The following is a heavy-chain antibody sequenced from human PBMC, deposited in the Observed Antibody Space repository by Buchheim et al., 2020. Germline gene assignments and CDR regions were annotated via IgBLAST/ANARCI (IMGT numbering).Heavy chain of an antibody. J-gene: IGHJ4*02. V-gene: IGHV4-39*01. CDR1: GGSISSSSYY. Sequence: QLQLQESGPGLVKPSETLSLTCTVSGGSISSSSYYWGWIRQPPGKGLEWIGSIYYSGSTYYNPSLKSRVTISVDTSKNQFSLKLSSVTAADTAVYYYASWGHDSSGYYTFDYWGQGTL. CDR2: IYYSGST. CDR3: ASWGHDSSGYYTFDY. D-gene: IGHD3-22*01.